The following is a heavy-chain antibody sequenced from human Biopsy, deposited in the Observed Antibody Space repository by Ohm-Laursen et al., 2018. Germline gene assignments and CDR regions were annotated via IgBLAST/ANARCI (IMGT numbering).Heavy chain of an antibody. Sequence: GASVKVSCNASGYTFTNYGISWVRQAPGQGLEWMGWIRPYNGDTDYAQKLQDRVTMTTDTSTSTAYMDLRSLRSDDTAVYYCARDRWPHVTLLGLVVFDFWGQGTLVIVSS. CDR1: GYTFTNYG. CDR2: IRPYNGDT. J-gene: IGHJ4*02. D-gene: IGHD3-3*01. CDR3: ARDRWPHVTLLGLVVFDF. V-gene: IGHV1-18*01.